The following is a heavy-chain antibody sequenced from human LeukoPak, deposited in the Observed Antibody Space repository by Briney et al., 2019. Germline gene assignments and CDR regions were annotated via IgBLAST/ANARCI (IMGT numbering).Heavy chain of an antibody. Sequence: GGSLRLSCAASGFTFSNYGMHWVRQAPGKGLEWVAVISNDQSNKYYTDSVKGRFTISRDNSKNTLYLKMNSLRAEDTAVYYCARDSGGPYYYDSSGYSDAFDIWGQGTMVTVSS. CDR1: GFTFSNYG. CDR3: ARDSGGPYYYDSSGYSDAFDI. V-gene: IGHV3-30*03. D-gene: IGHD3-22*01. CDR2: ISNDQSNK. J-gene: IGHJ3*02.